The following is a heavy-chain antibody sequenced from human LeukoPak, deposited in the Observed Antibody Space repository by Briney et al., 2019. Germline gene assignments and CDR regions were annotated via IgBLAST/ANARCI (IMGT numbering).Heavy chain of an antibody. Sequence: VASVKASCKAFGYSFTGYHLHWVRQAPRQGLEWMGWVNPKTGGTNYARKFQGRVTMTRDTSINTVNMELSRLTSDDTAVYYCAREFSSKLEWLAYVTGDDAFNVWGQGTMITVS. CDR2: VNPKTGGT. V-gene: IGHV1-2*02. CDR1: GYSFTGYH. D-gene: IGHD3-3*01. CDR3: AREFSSKLEWLAYVTGDDAFNV. J-gene: IGHJ3*01.